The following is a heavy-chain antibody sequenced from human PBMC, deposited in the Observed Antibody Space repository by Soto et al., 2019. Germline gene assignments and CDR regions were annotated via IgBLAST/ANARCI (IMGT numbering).Heavy chain of an antibody. CDR3: ARTAAAGKYYYGVDV. V-gene: IGHV5-51*01. Sequence: LKISCKGSGYSFTSYWIGWVRQMPGKGLEWMGIIYPGDSDTRYSPSFQGQVTISADKSISTAYLQWSSLKASDTAIYYCARTAAAGKYYYGVDVWGQGTTVTVSS. J-gene: IGHJ6*02. CDR2: IYPGDSDT. CDR1: GYSFTSYW. D-gene: IGHD6-13*01.